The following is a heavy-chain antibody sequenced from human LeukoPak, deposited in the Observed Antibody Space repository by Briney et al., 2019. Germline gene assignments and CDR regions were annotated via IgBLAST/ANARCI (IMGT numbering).Heavy chain of an antibody. D-gene: IGHD5-12*01. CDR1: GFTFSSYG. J-gene: IGHJ4*02. CDR3: AKDGSGRYSGYDLGY. V-gene: IGHV3-30*02. Sequence: GGSLRLSCAASGFTFSSYGMHWVRQAPGKGPEWVAFIRYDGSNKYYADSVKVRFTISRDNSKNTLYLQMNSLRAEDTAVYYCAKDGSGRYSGYDLGYWGQGTLVTVSS. CDR2: IRYDGSNK.